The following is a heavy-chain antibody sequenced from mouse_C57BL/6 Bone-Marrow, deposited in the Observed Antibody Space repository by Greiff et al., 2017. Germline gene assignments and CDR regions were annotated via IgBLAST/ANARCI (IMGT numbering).Heavy chain of an antibody. CDR2: IHPNSGST. CDR1: GYTFTSYW. V-gene: IGHV1-64*01. Sequence: QVQLQQPGAELVKPGASVKLSCKASGYTFTSYWMDWVKQRPGQGLEWIGMIHPNSGSTNYTETFQSKATLTVDQSSSPAYMQLSSLTSEYSAVYYCARDGFYGSSFFDYWGQGTTLTVSS. J-gene: IGHJ2*01. CDR3: ARDGFYGSSFFDY. D-gene: IGHD1-1*01.